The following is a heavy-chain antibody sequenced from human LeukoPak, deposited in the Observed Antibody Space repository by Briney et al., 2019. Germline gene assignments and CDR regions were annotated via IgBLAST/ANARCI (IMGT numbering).Heavy chain of an antibody. CDR3: ARGDYGDYGMGFYYYYYYMDV. Sequence: GGSLRLSCAVSGFTFSSYGMHWVRQAPGKGLEWVAFIRYDGSNKYYADSVKGRFTISRDNSKNTLYLQMNSLRAEDTAVYYCARGDYGDYGMGFYYYYYYMDVWGKGTTVTVSS. J-gene: IGHJ6*03. CDR2: IRYDGSNK. V-gene: IGHV3-30*02. D-gene: IGHD4-17*01. CDR1: GFTFSSYG.